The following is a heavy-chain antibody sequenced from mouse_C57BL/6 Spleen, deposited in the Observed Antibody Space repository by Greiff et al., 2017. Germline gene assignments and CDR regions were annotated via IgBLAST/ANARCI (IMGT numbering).Heavy chain of an antibody. CDR2: IYPGSGST. J-gene: IGHJ4*01. CDR1: GYTFTSYW. CDR3: ARTADGYAYAMDD. D-gene: IGHD2-2*01. Sequence: VQLQQPGAELVKPGASVKMSCKASGYTFTSYWITWVKQRPGQGLEWIRDIYPGSGSTNYNEKFKSKATLTVDTSSSTAYMQLSSLTSEDSAVYYCARTADGYAYAMDDWGQGTSVTVAS. V-gene: IGHV1-55*01.